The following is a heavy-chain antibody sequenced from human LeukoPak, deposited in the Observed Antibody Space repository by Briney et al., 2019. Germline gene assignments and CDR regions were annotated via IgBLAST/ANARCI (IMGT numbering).Heavy chain of an antibody. CDR1: GYTFTSYD. Sequence: ASVKVSCKASGYTFTSYDINWVRQATGQGLEWMGWMNPNSGNTGYAQKFQGRVTITRDTSISTAYMELSSLRSEDTAVYYCARGPDYGGNSPFDPWGQGTLVTVSS. J-gene: IGHJ5*02. D-gene: IGHD4-23*01. CDR2: MNPNSGNT. V-gene: IGHV1-8*03. CDR3: ARGPDYGGNSPFDP.